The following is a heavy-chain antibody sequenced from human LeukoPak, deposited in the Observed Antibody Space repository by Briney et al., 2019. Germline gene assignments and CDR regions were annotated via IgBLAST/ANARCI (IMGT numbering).Heavy chain of an antibody. J-gene: IGHJ4*02. Sequence: ASVKVSCKASGYTFTGYYMHWVRQAPGQGLEWMGWINPNSGGTNYAQKFQGRVTMTRDTSISTAYMELSRLRSDDTAVYYCARIHDFWHGYQGVFHDYWGQGTLVTVSS. D-gene: IGHD3-3*01. V-gene: IGHV1-2*02. CDR3: ARIHDFWHGYQGVFHDY. CDR2: INPNSGGT. CDR1: GYTFTGYY.